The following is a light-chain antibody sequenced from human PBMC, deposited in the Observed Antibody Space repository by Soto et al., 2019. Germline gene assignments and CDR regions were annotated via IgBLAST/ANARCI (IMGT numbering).Light chain of an antibody. J-gene: IGKJ1*01. CDR2: KAS. CDR3: QQYNSYSWT. Sequence: DIQMTQSPSTRSASVVDRVTITFRASQSISSWLAWYQQKPGKAPKLLIYKASSLESGVPSRFSGSGSGTEFTLTISSLQPDDFATYYCQQYNSYSWTFGQGTKVDIK. CDR1: QSISSW. V-gene: IGKV1-5*03.